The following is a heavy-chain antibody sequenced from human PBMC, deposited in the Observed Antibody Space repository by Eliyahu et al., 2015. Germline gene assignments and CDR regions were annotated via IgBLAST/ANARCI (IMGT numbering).Heavy chain of an antibody. V-gene: IGHV3-48*03. Sequence: GKGLEWVSHINSGNNTTYYTDSVKGRFTISRDNAKNSLYLQMNTLRAEDTAVYYCARGPYYDYVWGGYRYYAMDVWGQGTTVTVSS. D-gene: IGHD3-16*02. J-gene: IGHJ6*02. CDR2: INSGNNTT. CDR3: ARGPYYDYVWGGYRYYAMDV.